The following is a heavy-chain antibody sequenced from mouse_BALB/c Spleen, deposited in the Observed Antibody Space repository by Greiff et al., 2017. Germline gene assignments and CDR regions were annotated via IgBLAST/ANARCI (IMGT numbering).Heavy chain of an antibody. CDR1: GYTFTSYY. Sequence: QVQLQQSGPELVKPGASVRISCKASGYTFTSYYIHWVKQRPGQGLEWIGWIYPGNVNTKYNEKFKGKATLTADKSSSTAYMQLSSLTSEDSAVYFCARVEGTIYYGNYDAFAYWGQGTLVTVSA. D-gene: IGHD2-1*01. J-gene: IGHJ3*01. CDR3: ARVEGTIYYGNYDAFAY. CDR2: IYPGNVNT. V-gene: IGHV1S56*01.